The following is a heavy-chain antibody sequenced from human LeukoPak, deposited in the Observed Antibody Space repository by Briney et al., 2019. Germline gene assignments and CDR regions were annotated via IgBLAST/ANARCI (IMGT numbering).Heavy chain of an antibody. V-gene: IGHV3-53*01. J-gene: IGHJ3*02. CDR2: IYSDGTT. Sequence: PGGSLRLSCAASGFTVSKNYMNWVRQAPGKGLEWVSVIYSDGTTYYAHSVRGRFTISRDNSKNTMYLQMNSLRAEDSAVYYCARDREMTTTQRVGAFDIWGQGTVVTVS. D-gene: IGHD5-24*01. CDR1: GFTVSKNY. CDR3: ARDREMTTTQRVGAFDI.